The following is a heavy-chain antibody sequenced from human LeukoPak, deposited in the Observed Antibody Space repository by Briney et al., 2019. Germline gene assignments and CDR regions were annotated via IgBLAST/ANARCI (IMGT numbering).Heavy chain of an antibody. CDR2: VYFTGAT. Sequence: SETLSLTCSVSGGSIKTSNWWSWVRQPPGRGLECIGSVYFTGATAYNPSLRGRLTISIDTSKTQFSLSLTAVTAADTALYYCARGARSYFYDAYGYENDYYYMDTRGTGTTVTVSS. D-gene: IGHD3-10*01. CDR1: GGSIKTSNW. V-gene: IGHV4-59*13. J-gene: IGHJ6*04. CDR3: ARGARSYFYDAYGYENDYYYMDT.